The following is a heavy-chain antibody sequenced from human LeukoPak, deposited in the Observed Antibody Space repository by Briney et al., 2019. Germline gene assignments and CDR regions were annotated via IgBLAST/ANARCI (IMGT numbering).Heavy chain of an antibody. CDR1: GGSVTSTNW. V-gene: IGHV4-4*02. D-gene: IGHD3-3*01. CDR3: AREGGFFRPLDY. J-gene: IGHJ4*02. CDR2: VHLDGRT. Sequence: PSETLSLTCGVSGGSVTSTNWWTWVRQPPGKGLEWIGEVHLDGRTNYNPSLKSRLTMSVDLSENHVSLKLTSVTAADTAVYYCAREGGFFRPLDYSGQGTLVTVSS.